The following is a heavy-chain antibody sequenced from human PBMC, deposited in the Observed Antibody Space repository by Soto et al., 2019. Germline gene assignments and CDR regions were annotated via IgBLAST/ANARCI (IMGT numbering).Heavy chain of an antibody. CDR1: GDSVSNDNYY. Sequence: SETLSLTCAVSGDSVSNDNYYWSWIRQPPGKGLEWIGYIYYSGTTNYNSYLKSRLSLSVDMSKNQFSLKLASVTAADTAVYFCARSKRGRTAFNFDYWGQGALVTVS. CDR3: ARSKRGRTAFNFDY. D-gene: IGHD3-16*01. J-gene: IGHJ4*02. V-gene: IGHV4-61*01. CDR2: IYYSGTT.